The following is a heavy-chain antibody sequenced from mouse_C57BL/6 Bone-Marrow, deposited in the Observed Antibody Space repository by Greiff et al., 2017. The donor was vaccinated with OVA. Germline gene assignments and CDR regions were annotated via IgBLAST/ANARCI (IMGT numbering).Heavy chain of an antibody. CDR3: ARSGVTTVVEGY. V-gene: IGHV1-81*01. J-gene: IGHJ2*01. D-gene: IGHD1-1*01. Sequence: VQVVESGAELARPGASVKLSCKASGYTFTSYGISWVKQRTGQGLEWIGEIYPRSGNTYYNEKFKGKATLTADKSSSTAYMELRSLTSEDSAVYFCARSGVTTVVEGYWGQGTTLTVSS. CDR2: IYPRSGNT. CDR1: GYTFTSYG.